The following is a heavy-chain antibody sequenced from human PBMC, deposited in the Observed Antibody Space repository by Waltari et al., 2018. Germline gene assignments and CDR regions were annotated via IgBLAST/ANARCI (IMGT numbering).Heavy chain of an antibody. D-gene: IGHD3-10*01. CDR1: GFTFSSYG. V-gene: IGHV3-30*02. CDR3: AKAMVQGFPLDY. J-gene: IGHJ4*02. Sequence: QVQLVESGGGVVQPGGSLRLSCAASGFTFSSYGMHGVRQAPGKGLEWVAFIRYDGSNKYYADSVKGRFTISRDNSKNTLYLQMNSLRAEDTAVYYCAKAMVQGFPLDYWGQGTLVTVSS. CDR2: IRYDGSNK.